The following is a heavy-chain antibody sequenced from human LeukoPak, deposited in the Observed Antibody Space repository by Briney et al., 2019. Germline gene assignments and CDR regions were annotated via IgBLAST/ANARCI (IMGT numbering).Heavy chain of an antibody. CDR3: ASLTIFGVVIHDY. CDR1: GGSISSSSYY. D-gene: IGHD3-3*01. V-gene: IGHV4-39*01. CDR2: IYYSGST. J-gene: IGHJ4*02. Sequence: SETLSLTCTVSGGSISSSSYYWGWIRQPPGKGLEWIGSIYYSGSTYYNPSPKSRVTISVDTSKNQFSLKLSSVPAADTAVYYCASLTIFGVVIHDYWGQGTLVTVSS.